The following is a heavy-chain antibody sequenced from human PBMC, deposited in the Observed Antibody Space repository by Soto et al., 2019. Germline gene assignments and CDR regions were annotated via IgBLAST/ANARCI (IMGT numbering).Heavy chain of an antibody. CDR2: IYHSWST. D-gene: IGHD1-26*01. J-gene: IGHJ4*02. V-gene: IGHV4-61*08. CDR3: ARLGIGWEFPFDY. CDR1: GGSVSNDAYY. Sequence: QVQLQESGPGLVKPSETLSLTCIVSGGSVSNDAYYWSWIRQPPGKGLEWIGYIYHSWSTYYNPSLTSRVTITPDTSANQCSPKVRSGTAADTAVYYCARLGIGWEFPFDYWGKGTLVNVSS.